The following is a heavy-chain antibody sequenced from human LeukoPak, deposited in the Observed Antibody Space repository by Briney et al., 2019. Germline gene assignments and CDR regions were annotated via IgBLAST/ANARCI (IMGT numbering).Heavy chain of an antibody. CDR1: GFTFSSYG. D-gene: IGHD1-26*01. V-gene: IGHV3-30*18. Sequence: GGSLRLSCAASGFTFSSYGMHWVRQAPGKGLEWVAVISYDGSNKYYADSVKGRFTISRGNSKNTLYLQMNSLRAEDTAVYYCAKDGARGYFDYWGQGTLVTVSS. CDR3: AKDGARGYFDY. J-gene: IGHJ4*02. CDR2: ISYDGSNK.